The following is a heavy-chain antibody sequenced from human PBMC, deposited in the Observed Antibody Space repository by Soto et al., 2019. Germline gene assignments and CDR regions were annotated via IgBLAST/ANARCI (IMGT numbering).Heavy chain of an antibody. CDR1: GLSFNNYV. D-gene: IGHD3-9*01. V-gene: IGHV3-23*01. J-gene: IGHJ4*02. CDR3: AKIYLTGPAGLSGGPDY. CDR2: ISGSGDST. Sequence: PGGSMRLASAACGLSFNNYVMSGVCQSKGKGLELVSAISGSGDSTYYADSVKGRFTISRETSKNTLYLQMNSLRAEDTAVYYCAKIYLTGPAGLSGGPDYCGQGTLVTVSS.